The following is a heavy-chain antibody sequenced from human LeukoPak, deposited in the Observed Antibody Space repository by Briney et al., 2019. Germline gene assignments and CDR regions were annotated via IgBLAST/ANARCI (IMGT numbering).Heavy chain of an antibody. V-gene: IGHV3-48*03. CDR3: ARDPGVATEPYYFDY. Sequence: GGSLRLSCAASGFTFSSYEMNWVRQAPGKGLEWVSYISSSGSTIYYADSVKGRFTISRDNAKNSLYLQMNSLRAEDTAVYYRARDPGVATEPYYFDYWGQGTLVTVSS. D-gene: IGHD5-12*01. CDR1: GFTFSSYE. CDR2: ISSSGSTI. J-gene: IGHJ4*02.